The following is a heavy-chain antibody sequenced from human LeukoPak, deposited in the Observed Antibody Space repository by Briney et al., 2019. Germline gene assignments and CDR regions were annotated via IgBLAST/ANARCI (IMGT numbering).Heavy chain of an antibody. Sequence: GGSLRLSCVISAFTFGSNWMNWVRQAPGKGLEWVADIKADGSETHYVDPLKGRFTISRDNANNLLYLQMDSLRVEDTAVYYCARGEPTSSFRPFDYWGQGTLVTVSS. CDR2: IKADGSET. J-gene: IGHJ4*02. V-gene: IGHV3-7*03. CDR3: ARGEPTSSFRPFDY. D-gene: IGHD1-26*01. CDR1: AFTFGSNW.